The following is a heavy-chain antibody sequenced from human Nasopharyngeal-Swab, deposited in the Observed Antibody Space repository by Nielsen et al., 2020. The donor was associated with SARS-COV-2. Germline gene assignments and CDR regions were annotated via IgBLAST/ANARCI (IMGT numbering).Heavy chain of an antibody. V-gene: IGHV3-30-3*01. CDR1: GFTFRIFA. CDR3: AREGVSSLPFGDY. Sequence: GESLKISCAASGFTFRIFAMHWLRQAPGKGLEWVACMSFDGSNKYYADSVKGRFTISRDNSKNTLYLQMNSLRPEDTAVYYCAREGVSSLPFGDYWGRGTLVTVSS. CDR2: MSFDGSNK. J-gene: IGHJ4*02. D-gene: IGHD2-8*01.